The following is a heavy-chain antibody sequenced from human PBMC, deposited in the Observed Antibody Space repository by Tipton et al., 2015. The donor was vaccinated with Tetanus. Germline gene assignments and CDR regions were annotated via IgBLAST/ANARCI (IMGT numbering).Heavy chain of an antibody. CDR2: ISFSGTT. J-gene: IGHJ6*02. CDR1: GGSISSYH. V-gene: IGHV4-59*01. CDR3: AREKGMDV. Sequence: TLSLTCTVSGGSISSYHWSWIRQPPGKGLEWIGYISFSGTTSYNFSLKGRVTISLDTSKNQFSLKMTSVTAADTAVYYCAREKGMDVWGRGTKVIVSS.